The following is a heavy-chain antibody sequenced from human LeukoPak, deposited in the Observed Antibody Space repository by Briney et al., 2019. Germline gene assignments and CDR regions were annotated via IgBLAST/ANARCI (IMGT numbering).Heavy chain of an antibody. Sequence: GGSLRLSCAASGFTFSSYAMSWVRQAPGKGLEWVSTIIGSGGNTHYADSVKGRFTISRDNAQNSLYLQMNSLRAEDTAVYFCARESSGYYYFDYWGQGTLVTVSS. CDR3: ARESSGYYYFDY. CDR1: GFTFSSYA. J-gene: IGHJ4*02. CDR2: IIGSGGNT. V-gene: IGHV3-23*01. D-gene: IGHD3-22*01.